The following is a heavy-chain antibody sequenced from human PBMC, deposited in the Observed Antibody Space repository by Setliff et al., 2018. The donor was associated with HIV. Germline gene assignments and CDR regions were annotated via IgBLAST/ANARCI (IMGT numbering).Heavy chain of an antibody. V-gene: IGHV4-39*01. CDR3: ASLDGSESPYIYYYYMDV. D-gene: IGHD3-10*01. CDR1: GGSISTSRYY. J-gene: IGHJ6*03. CDR2: INYRGNT. Sequence: PSETLSLTCTVSGGSISTSRYYWGWLRQPPGKGLAWIGSINYRGNTYYNPSLKSRAAISVDTSKNQISLKLSSVTAADTAVYYCASLDGSESPYIYYYYMDVWGKGTAVTVSS.